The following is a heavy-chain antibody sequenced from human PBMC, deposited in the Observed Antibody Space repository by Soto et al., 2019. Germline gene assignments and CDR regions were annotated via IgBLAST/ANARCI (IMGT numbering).Heavy chain of an antibody. CDR2: IHPSGGGS. V-gene: IGHV1-46*02. CDR3: ARGGHIAVVTDSFDS. CDR1: GYPFNTYY. J-gene: IGHJ4*02. D-gene: IGHD2-21*02. Sequence: GASVKVSCKSSGYPFNTYYLHWLRQAPGQGLEWMGMIHPSGGGSTYAQKFLGRVTMTMDSSTSTVFMELTSLRSADTAVYYCARGGHIAVVTDSFDSWGQGTLVTVSS.